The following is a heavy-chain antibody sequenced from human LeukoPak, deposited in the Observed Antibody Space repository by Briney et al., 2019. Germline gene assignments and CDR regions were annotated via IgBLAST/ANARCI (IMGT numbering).Heavy chain of an antibody. CDR2: IYYSGST. J-gene: IGHJ6*02. D-gene: IGHD5-24*01. CDR1: GVSVSSGSYY. Sequence: LETLSLTCTVSGVSVSSGSYYWRWIRQPPGKGLEWIGYIYYSGSTNYNPSLKSRVTISVDTSKNQFSLKLSSVTAADTAVYYCARVRGGYVPYYYYYGMDVWGQGTTVTVSS. CDR3: ARVRGGYVPYYYYYGMDV. V-gene: IGHV4-61*01.